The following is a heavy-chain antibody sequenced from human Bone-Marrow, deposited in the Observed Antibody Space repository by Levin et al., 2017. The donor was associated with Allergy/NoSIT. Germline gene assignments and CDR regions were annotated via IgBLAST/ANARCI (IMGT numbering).Heavy chain of an antibody. Sequence: ASVKVSCKASGYTFTGYYMHWVRQAPGQGLEWMGRINPNSGGTNYAQKFQGRVTMTRDTSISTAYMELSRLRSDDTAVYYCAGRVGWLQSDAFDIWGQGTMVTVSS. V-gene: IGHV1-2*06. CDR1: GYTFTGYY. J-gene: IGHJ3*02. D-gene: IGHD5-24*01. CDR2: INPNSGGT. CDR3: AGRVGWLQSDAFDI.